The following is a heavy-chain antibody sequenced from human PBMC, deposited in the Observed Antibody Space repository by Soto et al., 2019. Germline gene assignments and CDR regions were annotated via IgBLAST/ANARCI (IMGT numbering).Heavy chain of an antibody. CDR1: GYTFTSYG. CDR2: INAGNGNT. Sequence: ASVKVSCKASGYTFTSYGIHWVRQAPGQRLEWTGWINAGNGNTKYSEKFQGRVTITRDTSASTAYLELSSLRSEDTAVYYCARDVHRQQLADYYYGMDVWGQGTTVTVSS. J-gene: IGHJ6*02. V-gene: IGHV1-3*01. D-gene: IGHD6-13*01. CDR3: ARDVHRQQLADYYYGMDV.